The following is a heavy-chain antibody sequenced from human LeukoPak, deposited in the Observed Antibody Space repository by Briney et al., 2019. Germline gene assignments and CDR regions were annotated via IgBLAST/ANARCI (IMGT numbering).Heavy chain of an antibody. CDR3: AGSYDSSGFADN. CDR1: GVTFSDYY. CDR2: ISYSGRTI. D-gene: IGHD3-22*01. V-gene: IGHV3-11*01. J-gene: IGHJ4*02. Sequence: PGGSLRLPCAASGVTFSDYYRTWIRQVPGKGREGVSYISYSGRTIYYADSVRGRFTISRDNAKTSLYLEMKSLRAEDTAVYYCAGSYDSSGFADNWGQGTLVTVSS.